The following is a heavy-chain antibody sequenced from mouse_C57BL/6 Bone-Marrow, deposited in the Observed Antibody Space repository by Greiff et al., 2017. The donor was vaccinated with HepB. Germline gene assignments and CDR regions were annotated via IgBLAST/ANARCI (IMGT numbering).Heavy chain of an antibody. V-gene: IGHV2-6*01. J-gene: IGHJ3*01. CDR1: GFSLTSYG. D-gene: IGHD2-1*01. CDR2: IWGVGST. Sequence: QVQLQQSGPGLVAPSQSLSITCTVSGFSLTSYGVDWVRQSPGKGLEWLGVIWGVGSTNYNSALKSRLSISKDNSKSQVFLKMNSLQTDDTAMYYCACYYGNWGFAYWGQGTLVTVSA. CDR3: ACYYGNWGFAY.